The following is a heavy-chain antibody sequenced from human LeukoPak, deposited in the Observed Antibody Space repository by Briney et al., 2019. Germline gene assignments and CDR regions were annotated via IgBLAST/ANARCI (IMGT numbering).Heavy chain of an antibody. CDR2: IYSGGST. D-gene: IGHD5-12*01. V-gene: IGHV3-53*05. J-gene: IGHJ4*02. Sequence: GGSLRLSCAASGFTVSSNYMSWVRQAPGKGLEWVSVIYSGGSTYYADSVKGRFTISRDNSKNTLYLQMNSLRAEDTAVYYCARERGHTVGAHFDYWGQGTLVTVSS. CDR3: ARERGHTVGAHFDY. CDR1: GFTVSSNY.